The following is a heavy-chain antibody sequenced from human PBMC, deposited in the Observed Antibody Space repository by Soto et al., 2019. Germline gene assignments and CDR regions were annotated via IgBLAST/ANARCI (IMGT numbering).Heavy chain of an antibody. CDR3: AKDPADDILTGSNHANLGDS. V-gene: IGHV3-23*01. Sequence: GGSLRLSCAASGFTFSSYAMSWVRQAPGKGLEWVSAISGSGGSTYYADSVKGRFTISRDNSKNTLYLQMNSLRAEDTAVYYCAKDPADDILTGSNHANLGDSGGQGTLVTVSS. D-gene: IGHD3-9*01. CDR2: ISGSGGST. J-gene: IGHJ4*02. CDR1: GFTFSSYA.